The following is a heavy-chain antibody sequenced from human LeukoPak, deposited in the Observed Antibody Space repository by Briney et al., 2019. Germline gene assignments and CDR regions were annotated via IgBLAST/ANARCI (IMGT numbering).Heavy chain of an antibody. J-gene: IGHJ4*02. CDR3: AGDPTPDSSGYYRSDY. Sequence: PGGSLRLSCAASGFTFSSYAMHWVRQAPGKGLEWVAVISYDGSNKYYADSVKGRFTISRDNSKNTLYLQMNSLRAEDTAVYYCAGDPTPDSSGYYRSDYWGQGTLVTVSS. CDR1: GFTFSSYA. CDR2: ISYDGSNK. D-gene: IGHD3-22*01. V-gene: IGHV3-30-3*01.